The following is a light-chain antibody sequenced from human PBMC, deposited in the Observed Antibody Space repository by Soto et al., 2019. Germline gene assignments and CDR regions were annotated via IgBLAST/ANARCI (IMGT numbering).Light chain of an antibody. Sequence: IQLTQSPSSLSASVGDRVTIIFRASQSVSTRLAWYLQKPGKAPKVLIYDASSWAGGVPSRFTGSGSGAEFTLTINSLQPDDFATYYCQQYSVYWTFGQGTKVDI. J-gene: IGKJ1*01. CDR3: QQYSVYWT. CDR2: DAS. V-gene: IGKV1-5*02. CDR1: QSVSTR.